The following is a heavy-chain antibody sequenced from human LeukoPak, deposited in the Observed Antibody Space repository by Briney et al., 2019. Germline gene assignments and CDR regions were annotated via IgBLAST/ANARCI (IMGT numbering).Heavy chain of an antibody. D-gene: IGHD6-6*01. V-gene: IGHV1-69*05. CDR3: ARRGFRSIAARPLLFDP. CDR2: IIPIFGTA. CDR1: GGTFSSYA. J-gene: IGHJ5*02. Sequence: SVKVSCKASGGTFSSYAISWVRQAPGQGLEWMGRIIPIFGTANYAQKFQGRVTITTDESTSTAYMELSSLRSEDTAVYYCARRGFRSIAARPLLFDPWGQGTLVTVSS.